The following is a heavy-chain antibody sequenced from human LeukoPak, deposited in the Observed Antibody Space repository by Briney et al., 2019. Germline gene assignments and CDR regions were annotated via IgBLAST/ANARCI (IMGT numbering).Heavy chain of an antibody. D-gene: IGHD4-11*01. CDR3: TTSIHTTFDAFDI. CDR1: GFTFSTYA. J-gene: IGHJ3*02. V-gene: IGHV3-15*01. CDR2: IKSKTDGGTT. Sequence: PGGSLRLSCAASGFTFSTYAMSWVRQAPGKGLEWVGRIKSKTDGGTTDYAAPVKGRFTISRDDSKNTLYLQMNSLKTEDTAVYYCTTSIHTTFDAFDIWGQGTMVTVSS.